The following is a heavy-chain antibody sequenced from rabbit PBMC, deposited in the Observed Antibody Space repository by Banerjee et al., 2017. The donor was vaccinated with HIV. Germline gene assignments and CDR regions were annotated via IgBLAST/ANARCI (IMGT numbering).Heavy chain of an antibody. CDR1: GSDISSNA. Sequence: QEQLVESGGGLVQPEGSLTLTCKASGSDISSNAMCWVRQAPGKGLEWIGCINSSSRNVVYASWATGRFTISKTSSTTVTLQMTSLTAADTATYLCARDLAGVIGWNFNLWGPGTLVTVS. D-gene: IGHD4-1*01. CDR3: ARDLAGVIGWNFNL. CDR2: INSSSRNV. V-gene: IGHV1S45*01. J-gene: IGHJ4*01.